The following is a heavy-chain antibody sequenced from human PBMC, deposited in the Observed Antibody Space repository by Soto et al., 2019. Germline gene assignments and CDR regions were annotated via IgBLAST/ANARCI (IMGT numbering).Heavy chain of an antibody. V-gene: IGHV2-5*02. CDR3: AHIDPEIVTVGGHGGFDY. CDR1: GFSLTSGVG. J-gene: IGHJ4*02. CDR2: IYWDDDK. Sequence: QITLKESGPTLVRPPQPLTLTCTFSGFSLTSGVGVGWIRQPPGKALEWLALIYWDDDKRYSPSLKNRLTITKTTSKNQVVLTMTNVGPVDTATYFCAHIDPEIVTVGGHGGFDYWGQGPLVTVSS. D-gene: IGHD5-12*01.